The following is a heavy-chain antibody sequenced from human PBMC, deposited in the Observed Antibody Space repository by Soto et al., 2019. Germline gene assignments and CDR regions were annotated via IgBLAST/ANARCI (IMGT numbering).Heavy chain of an antibody. J-gene: IGHJ4*02. CDR1: GFTFSTNA. Sequence: EVQLLESGGGLVQPGGSLRLSCAASGFTFSTNAMNRVRQAPGKGLEWVSGISGSGATTYYADSVKGRFTISRDNSKNTVYLQMSSLGAEDTALYCCAKAQALYGLSDYWGQGTQVTVSS. CDR2: ISGSGATT. D-gene: IGHD2-8*01. V-gene: IGHV3-23*01. CDR3: AKAQALYGLSDY.